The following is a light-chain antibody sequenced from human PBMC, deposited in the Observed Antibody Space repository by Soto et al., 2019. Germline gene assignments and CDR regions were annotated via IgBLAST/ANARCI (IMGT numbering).Light chain of an antibody. Sequence: QSALTQHASVSGSPGQSITISCTGTSSDVGGYNYVSWYQQHPGKAPKLIIYEVSNRPSGVSNRFSGSKSGNTASLTISGLQAEDEADYYCNSYTSKSTGVFGIGTKVTVL. CDR1: SSDVGGYNY. CDR3: NSYTSKSTGV. CDR2: EVS. V-gene: IGLV2-14*01. J-gene: IGLJ1*01.